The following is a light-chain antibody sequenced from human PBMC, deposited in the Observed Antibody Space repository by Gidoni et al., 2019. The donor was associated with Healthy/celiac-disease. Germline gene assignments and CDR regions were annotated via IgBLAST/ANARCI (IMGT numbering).Light chain of an antibody. CDR3: QQRSNWTPLT. CDR2: DAA. J-gene: IGKJ4*01. CDR1: QSVISY. Sequence: EFVLTPSPATLSFSPGERTTLSCSASQSVISYLAWYQQKPGQAPTLLIYDAANRATGIPARCSGSGSGTDFTITISSREPEDFEVNYCQQRSNWTPLTFGGGTKVEIK. V-gene: IGKV3-11*01.